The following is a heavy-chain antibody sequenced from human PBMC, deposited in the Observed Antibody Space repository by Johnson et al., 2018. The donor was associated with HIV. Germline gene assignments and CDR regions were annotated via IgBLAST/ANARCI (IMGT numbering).Heavy chain of an antibody. V-gene: IGHV3-13*01. CDR1: GFTFSSYD. CDR3: VRTSCSGARCLGYDPFDV. J-gene: IGHJ3*01. D-gene: IGHD6-19*01. CDR2: IGPAADT. Sequence: QLVESGGGVVQPGGSLRLSCAASGFTFSSYDIHWVRQATGKGLESVSPIGPAADTYYPGSVKARFPVSRDNSKNTLYLEMKSLRREDTGVYHCVRTSCSGARCLGYDPFDVWGQGAMVTVSS.